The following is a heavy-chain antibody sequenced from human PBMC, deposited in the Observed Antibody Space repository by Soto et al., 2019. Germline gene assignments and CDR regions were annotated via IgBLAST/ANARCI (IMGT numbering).Heavy chain of an antibody. V-gene: IGHV3-7*01. CDR3: ARDGSSSWYGNDY. Sequence: GGSLRLSCAASGFTFSSYWMSWVRQAPGKGLEWVANIKQDGSEKYYVDSVKGRFTISRDNAKNSLYLQMNSLRAEDTAVYYCARDGSSSWYGNDYWGQGTLVTVSS. J-gene: IGHJ4*02. CDR1: GFTFSSYW. CDR2: IKQDGSEK. D-gene: IGHD6-13*01.